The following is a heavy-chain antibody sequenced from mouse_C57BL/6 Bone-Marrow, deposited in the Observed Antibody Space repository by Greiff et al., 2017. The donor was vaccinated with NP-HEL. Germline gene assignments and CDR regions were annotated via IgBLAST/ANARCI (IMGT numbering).Heavy chain of an antibody. CDR1: GYAFTNYL. V-gene: IGHV1-54*01. CDR2: INPGSGGT. D-gene: IGHD1-1*01. J-gene: IGHJ4*01. CDR3: ARWITTVVASTYYYAMDY. Sequence: QVQLKESGAELVRPGTSVKVSCKASGYAFTNYLIEWVKQRPGQGLEWIGVINPGSGGTNYNEKFKGKATLTADKSSSTAYMQLSSLTSEDSAVYFCARWITTVVASTYYYAMDYWGQGNSVTVSS.